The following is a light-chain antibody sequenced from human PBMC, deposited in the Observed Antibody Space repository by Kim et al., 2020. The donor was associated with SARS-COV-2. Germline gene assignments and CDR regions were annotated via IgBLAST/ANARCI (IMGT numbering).Light chain of an antibody. Sequence: DIQMTQSPSSLSASVGDTVAITCRASQKINSYLNWYQQKPGKAPKLLIYAASSLESGVPSRFSGSGFGTDFTLTISSLQPEDFATYSCQQTYNTPITFGAGTKVDIK. CDR1: QKINSY. J-gene: IGKJ4*01. CDR3: QQTYNTPIT. CDR2: AAS. V-gene: IGKV1-39*01.